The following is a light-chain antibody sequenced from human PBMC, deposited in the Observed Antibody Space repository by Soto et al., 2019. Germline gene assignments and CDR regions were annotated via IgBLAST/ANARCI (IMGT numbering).Light chain of an antibody. CDR1: QSVSNSY. V-gene: IGKV3-20*01. CDR3: QQYGSSPGT. J-gene: IGKJ1*01. Sequence: EIVLTQSPGTLVLSPGERATLSCRASQSVSNSYLAWYQQKPGQAPRLLIYGASSRATGIPDRFSGSGSGTDFTLTIIRLEPEDFAVYYCQQYGSSPGTFGQGTKVDIK. CDR2: GAS.